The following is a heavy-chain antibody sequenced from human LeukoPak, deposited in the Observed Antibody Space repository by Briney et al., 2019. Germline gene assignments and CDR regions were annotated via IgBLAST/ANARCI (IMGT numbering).Heavy chain of an antibody. J-gene: IGHJ6*03. V-gene: IGHV3-20*04. CDR3: GRVHCSTTRCYDYYDYYMDV. CDR2: INWDGAST. CDR1: GFRFDDYS. Sequence: GGSLRLSCAASGFRFDDYSMNWVRHVPGKGLEWVAGINWDGASTGYGGSMKGRFTISRDNGKNSLYLQMNSLRVEDTAVYYCGRVHCSTTRCYDYYDYYMDVSGKGTTVTVSS. D-gene: IGHD2-2*01.